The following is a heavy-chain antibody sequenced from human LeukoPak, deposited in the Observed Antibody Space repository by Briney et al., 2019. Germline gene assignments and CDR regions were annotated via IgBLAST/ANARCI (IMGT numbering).Heavy chain of an antibody. D-gene: IGHD6-13*01. CDR2: IYYSGSN. CDR1: GGSISSGGYY. Sequence: PSETLSLTCTVSGGSISSGGYYWSWLRQHPGKGLEWIVYIYYSGSNYYNPSIKSLVTISVDTDKNQFSLRLSSVTAADTAVYYCARSLGKKYSSSWYYFDYWGQGTLVTVSS. J-gene: IGHJ4*02. V-gene: IGHV4-31*01. CDR3: ARSLGKKYSSSWYYFDY.